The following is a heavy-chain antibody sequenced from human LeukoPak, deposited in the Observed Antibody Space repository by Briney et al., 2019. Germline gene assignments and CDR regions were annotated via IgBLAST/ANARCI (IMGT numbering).Heavy chain of an antibody. V-gene: IGHV3-9*03. CDR3: AKGSVGNNWNWFDP. CDR2: VSWNSDST. CDR1: GFTFDDYA. J-gene: IGHJ5*02. D-gene: IGHD1/OR15-1a*01. Sequence: PGGSLRLSCAASGFTFDDYAMHWVRQAPGKGLEWVSSVSWNSDSTNYADSVKGRFTISRDNAKHSLYLQMNNLRVEDMAVYYCAKGSVGNNWNWFDPWGQGTLVTVSS.